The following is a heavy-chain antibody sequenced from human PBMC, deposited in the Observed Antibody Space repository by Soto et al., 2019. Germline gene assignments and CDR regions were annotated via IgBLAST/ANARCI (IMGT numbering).Heavy chain of an antibody. Sequence: QVQLQESGPGLVKPSQTLSLTCSVSGGSISTGVWYWSWVREHPGKGLEWIGDIYYRGTTCYNPSLGSRVTISRDTSKNQVSLKLNSVTAADTDVYFWAMVSAGGTRGFDAWGQGIRVTVSS. CDR2: IYYRGTT. V-gene: IGHV4-31*03. D-gene: IGHD6-13*01. J-gene: IGHJ5*02. CDR1: GGSISTGVWY. CDR3: AMVSAGGTRGFDA.